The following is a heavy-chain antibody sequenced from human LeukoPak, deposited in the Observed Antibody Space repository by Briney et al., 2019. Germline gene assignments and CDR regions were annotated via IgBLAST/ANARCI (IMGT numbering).Heavy chain of an antibody. CDR2: ISGDGGST. D-gene: IGHD1-26*01. V-gene: IGHV3-43*02. Sequence: PGGSLRPSCAASGFTFSSYAMHWVRQAPGKGLEWVSLISGDGGSTYYADSVKGRFTISRDNSKNSLYLQMNSLRTEDTALYYCAKDISRLVGATTSGDYWGQGTLVTVSS. CDR1: GFTFSSYA. CDR3: AKDISRLVGATTSGDY. J-gene: IGHJ4*02.